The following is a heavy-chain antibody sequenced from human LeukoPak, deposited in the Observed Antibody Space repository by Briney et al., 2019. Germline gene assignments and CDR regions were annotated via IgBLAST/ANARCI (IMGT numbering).Heavy chain of an antibody. V-gene: IGHV4-39*07. CDR2: IYYSGSP. CDR3: ARGTPNQLY. Sequence: PSETLSLTCTVSGGSLSNNNYYWAWIRQPPGKGLECIGSIYYSGSPNYNPSLKSRVTISVDTSKNQFSLKLSSVTAADTAVYYCARGTPNQLYWGQGTLVTVSS. J-gene: IGHJ4*02. D-gene: IGHD1-1*01. CDR1: GGSLSNNNYY.